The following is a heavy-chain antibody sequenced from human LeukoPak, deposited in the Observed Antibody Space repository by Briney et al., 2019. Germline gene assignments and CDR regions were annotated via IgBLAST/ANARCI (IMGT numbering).Heavy chain of an antibody. Sequence: TLSLTCSVSGDSISSRTYYWTWIRQHPEKGLEWIGYIWNSGSTNYNPALKSRVTISVDTSKNQFSLKLTSVTAADTAIYYCARGVSSMFPNWFDPWGQGILVIVSS. J-gene: IGHJ5*02. CDR3: ARGVSSMFPNWFDP. CDR1: GDSISSRTYY. V-gene: IGHV4-31*03. CDR2: IWNSGST. D-gene: IGHD6-6*01.